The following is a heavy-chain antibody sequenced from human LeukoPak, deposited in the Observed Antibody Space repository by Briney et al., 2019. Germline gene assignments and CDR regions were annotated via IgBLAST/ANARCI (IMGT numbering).Heavy chain of an antibody. J-gene: IGHJ4*02. CDR1: GFTFSSYA. CDR2: ISYDGSNK. V-gene: IGHV3-30-3*01. CDR3: ARVGNNWNDVRLDY. Sequence: GGSLRLSCAASGFTFSSYAMHWVRQAPGKGLEWVAVISYDGSNKYYADSVKGRFTISRDNSKNTLYLQMNSLRAEDTAVYYCARVGNNWNDVRLDYWGQGTLVTVSS. D-gene: IGHD1-1*01.